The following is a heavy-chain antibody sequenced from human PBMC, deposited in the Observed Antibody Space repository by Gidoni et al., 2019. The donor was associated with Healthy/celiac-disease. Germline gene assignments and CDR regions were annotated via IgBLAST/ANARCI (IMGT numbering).Heavy chain of an antibody. Sequence: QVQLVQSGAEVKKPGTSVKVSCKASGGPFSSYAISWVRQAPGQGLEWRGGIIPIFGTANYAQKFQGRVTITADESTSTAYMELSSLRSEDTAVYYCANTAVARYYFDYWGQGTLVTVSS. J-gene: IGHJ4*02. CDR3: ANTAVARYYFDY. CDR1: GGPFSSYA. CDR2: IIPIFGTA. D-gene: IGHD6-19*01. V-gene: IGHV1-69*01.